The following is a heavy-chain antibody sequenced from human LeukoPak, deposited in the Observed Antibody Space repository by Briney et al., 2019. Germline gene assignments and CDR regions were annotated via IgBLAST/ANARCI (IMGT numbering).Heavy chain of an antibody. D-gene: IGHD6-19*01. CDR1: GFTFSSYE. CDR2: ISSSGSTI. Sequence: GGSLRLSCAASGFTFSSYEMNWVRQASGKGLEWVSYISSSGSTIYYADSVKGRFTISRDNSKNTLYLQMSSLRAEDTAVYYCVKDRKLAVAGVFDYWGQGTLVTVSS. V-gene: IGHV3-48*03. CDR3: VKDRKLAVAGVFDY. J-gene: IGHJ4*02.